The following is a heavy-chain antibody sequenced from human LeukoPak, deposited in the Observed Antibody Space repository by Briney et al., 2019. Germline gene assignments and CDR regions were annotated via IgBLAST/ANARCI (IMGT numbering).Heavy chain of an antibody. D-gene: IGHD3-3*01. V-gene: IGHV3-30*04. CDR2: ISYDGSNK. J-gene: IGHJ3*02. Sequence: PGRSLRLSCAASGFTFRSYAMHWVRQAPGKGLEWVAVISYDGSNKYYADSVKGRFTISRDNSKNTLYLQMNSLRAEDTAVYYCARAEWLFRFAFDIWGQGTMVTVSS. CDR3: ARAEWLFRFAFDI. CDR1: GFTFRSYA.